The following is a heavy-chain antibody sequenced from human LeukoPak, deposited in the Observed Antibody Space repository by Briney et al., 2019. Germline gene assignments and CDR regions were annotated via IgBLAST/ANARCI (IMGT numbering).Heavy chain of an antibody. V-gene: IGHV1-18*01. J-gene: IGHJ1*01. CDR2: SSAYNGNT. CDR3: VSDDGIAVAGL. D-gene: IGHD6-19*01. CDR1: GYTLTSYG. Sequence: ASVKVSCKASGYTLTSYGISWVRQAPGQGLEWIGWSSAYNGNTNYAQKLQGRVTMTTDTSTSTAYIELRSLRSDDTAVYYCVSDDGIAVAGLWRQGTLVTVSS.